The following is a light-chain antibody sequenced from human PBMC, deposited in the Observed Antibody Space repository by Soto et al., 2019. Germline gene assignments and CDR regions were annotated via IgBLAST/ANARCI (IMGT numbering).Light chain of an antibody. CDR2: GAS. V-gene: IGKV3-20*01. J-gene: IGKJ1*01. CDR1: QSVSSSY. CDR3: QQDGSSPET. Sequence: EIVLTQSPGTLSLSPGERATLSCRASQSVSSSYLAWYQQKPGQAPRLLIYGASSRATGIPDRFSGSGSGTDFTLTISRGEPEDFAVYYFQQDGSSPETVGQGTKVAIK.